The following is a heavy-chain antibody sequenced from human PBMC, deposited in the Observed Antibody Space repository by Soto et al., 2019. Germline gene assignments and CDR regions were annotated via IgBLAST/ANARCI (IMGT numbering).Heavy chain of an antibody. J-gene: IGHJ4*02. Sequence: PXGSLRLSCSASGFTFINYAMSWVRQAPGEGLDWVSTISGSGANTHYADSVKGRFSISRDNSKNTLYIQMNSLRAEDTAVYYCAKDYGSSRYFFDYWGQGALVTVSS. V-gene: IGHV3-23*01. CDR1: GFTFINYA. CDR2: ISGSGANT. CDR3: AKDYGSSRYFFDY. D-gene: IGHD6-19*01.